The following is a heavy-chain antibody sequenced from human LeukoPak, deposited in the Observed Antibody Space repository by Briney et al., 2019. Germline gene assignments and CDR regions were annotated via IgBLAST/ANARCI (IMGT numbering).Heavy chain of an antibody. CDR1: GFTFDDYA. V-gene: IGHV3-9*01. CDR3: ARDRSSSSYYYYYYMDV. CDR2: ISWNSGSI. D-gene: IGHD6-6*01. Sequence: GGSLRLSCAASGFTFDDYAMHWVRQAPGKGLEWVSGISWNSGSIGYADSVKGRFTISRDNAKNSLYLQMNSLRAEDTAVYYCARDRSSSSYYYYYYMDVWGKGTTVTVSS. J-gene: IGHJ6*03.